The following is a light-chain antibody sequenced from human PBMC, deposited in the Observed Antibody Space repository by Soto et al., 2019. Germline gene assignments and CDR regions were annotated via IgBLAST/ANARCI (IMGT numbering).Light chain of an antibody. CDR2: DVT. CDR3: SSYTNKDTLL. J-gene: IGLJ3*02. CDR1: SSDVGGYDH. Sequence: QSVLTQPASVSGSPGQSITISCTGTSSDVGGYDHVSWYQQHPGKAPKLIIYDVTVRPSGISRRFSGSKSDNTASLAFSGLQPEDEADYYCSSYTNKDTLLFGGGTKLTVL. V-gene: IGLV2-14*03.